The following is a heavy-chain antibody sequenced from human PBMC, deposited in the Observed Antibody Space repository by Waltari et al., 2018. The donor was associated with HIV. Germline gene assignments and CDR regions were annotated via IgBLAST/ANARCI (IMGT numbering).Heavy chain of an antibody. J-gene: IGHJ4*02. Sequence: EVQLVESGGGLVQPGGSLRLSCAASGFTVSSNYMRWVRQAPGQGLEWISVIYSGGRTYYGDSVKGRFTISRDNPKNTVYLQMNSLRVEDTAVYYCAGSEGRGAFDYWGQGTLVTVSS. V-gene: IGHV3-66*01. CDR2: IYSGGRT. D-gene: IGHD3-10*01. CDR1: GFTVSSNY. CDR3: AGSEGRGAFDY.